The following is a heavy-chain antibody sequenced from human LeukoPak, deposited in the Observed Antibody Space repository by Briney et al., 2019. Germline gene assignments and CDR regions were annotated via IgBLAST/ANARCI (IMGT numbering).Heavy chain of an antibody. CDR3: ARKDGDY. CDR2: IYSSGST. J-gene: IGHJ4*02. Sequence: PSEPLSLTCPVSGASISSFHWTWFRQPAGKTLGWIGLIYSSGSTLLNPSLKTRVAMSLDLTKSQRSLRLTSLTAADTAMYYCARKDGDYWGQGTLVTVSS. CDR1: GASISSFH. V-gene: IGHV4-4*07.